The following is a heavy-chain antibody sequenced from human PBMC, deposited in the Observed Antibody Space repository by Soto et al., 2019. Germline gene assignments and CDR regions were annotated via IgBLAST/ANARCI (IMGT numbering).Heavy chain of an antibody. D-gene: IGHD3-22*01. CDR3: ATQRGGYDSSGYYFDY. J-gene: IGHJ4*02. V-gene: IGHV1-69*12. Sequence: QVQLVQSGAEVKKPGSSVKVSCKASGGTFSSYAISWVRQAPGQGLEWMGGIIPIFGTANYAQKFQGRVTITADESTSTGYMELSSLRSEDTAVYYCATQRGGYDSSGYYFDYWGQGTLVTVSS. CDR1: GGTFSSYA. CDR2: IIPIFGTA.